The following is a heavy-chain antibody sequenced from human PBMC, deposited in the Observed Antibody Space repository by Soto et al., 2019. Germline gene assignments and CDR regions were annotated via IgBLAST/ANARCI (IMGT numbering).Heavy chain of an antibody. CDR2: INPSGGST. Sequence: GASVKVSCKASGYTFTSYYMHWVRQAPGQGLEWMGIINPSGGSTSYAQKFQGRVTMTRDTSTSTVYMELSSLRSEDTAVYYCARGRTTGTRKDSVDYWGQGTLVTVSS. CDR1: GYTFTSYY. V-gene: IGHV1-46*03. CDR3: ARGRTTGTRKDSVDY. J-gene: IGHJ4*02. D-gene: IGHD1-1*01.